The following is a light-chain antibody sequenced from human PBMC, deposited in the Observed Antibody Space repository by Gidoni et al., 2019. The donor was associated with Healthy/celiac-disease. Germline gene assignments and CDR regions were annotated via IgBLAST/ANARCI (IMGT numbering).Light chain of an antibody. CDR3: QQSYSTPWT. J-gene: IGKJ1*01. CDR2: AAS. CDR1: QSINSY. V-gene: IGKV1-39*01. Sequence: DIQLTQSPSALSASVGDKVTHTCRASQSINSYLNWYQQKPGKAPKLLIDAASSLQSGVQSRFSGSGSGTDFTLTISSLQPEDFATYYCQQSYSTPWTCGQGTKVEIK.